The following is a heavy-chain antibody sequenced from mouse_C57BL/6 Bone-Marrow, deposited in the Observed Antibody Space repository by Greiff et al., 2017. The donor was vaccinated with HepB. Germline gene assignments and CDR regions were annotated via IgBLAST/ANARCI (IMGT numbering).Heavy chain of an antibody. Sequence: EVQRVESEGGLVQPGSSMKLSCTASGFTFSDYYMAWVRQVPEKGLEWVANINYDGSSTYYLDSLKSRFIISRDNAKNILYLQMSSLKSEDTATYYCARAGGSSYPDYWGQGTTLTVSS. J-gene: IGHJ2*01. D-gene: IGHD1-1*01. CDR3: ARAGGSSYPDY. CDR2: INYDGSST. V-gene: IGHV5-16*01. CDR1: GFTFSDYY.